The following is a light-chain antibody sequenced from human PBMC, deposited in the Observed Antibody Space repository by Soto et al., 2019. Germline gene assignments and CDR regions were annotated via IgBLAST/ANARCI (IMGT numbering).Light chain of an antibody. V-gene: IGLV1-51*01. CDR1: SSNIGGNS. Sequence: QSVLTQPPSVSAAAGQKVRISCSGSSSNIGGNSVSWYQQLPGTAPKLLIYDDNKRPSGIPDRFSGSRSGTSATLGITGFQTGDEADHYCGSWESSVSAYVFGTGTKVTV. J-gene: IGLJ1*01. CDR3: GSWESSVSAYV. CDR2: DDN.